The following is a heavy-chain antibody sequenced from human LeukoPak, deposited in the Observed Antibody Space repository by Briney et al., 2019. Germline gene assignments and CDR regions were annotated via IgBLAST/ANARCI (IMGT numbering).Heavy chain of an antibody. CDR3: ARGSGVHV. J-gene: IGHJ4*02. CDR1: GFTFRTHS. D-gene: IGHD3-10*01. V-gene: IGHV3-21*04. Sequence: GGSLRLSCEASGFTFRTHSMNWVRQALGKGLEWVSAITKSSTYVYYADSVKGRFTISRDNANNSLFLQMNNLGVDDTGVYYCARGSGVHVWGRGTLVLVSS. CDR2: ITKSSTYV.